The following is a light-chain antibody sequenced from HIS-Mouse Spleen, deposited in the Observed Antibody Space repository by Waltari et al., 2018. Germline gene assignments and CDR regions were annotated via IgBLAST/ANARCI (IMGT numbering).Light chain of an antibody. CDR1: SRDVGGYYY. J-gene: IGLJ2*01. CDR3: SSYTSSSFNVV. CDR2: DVS. Sequence: QSALTQPASVSGSPGQSITISCTGTSRDVGGYYYVSWYQPHPGKSPKLMIYDVSNRPSGVSNRFSGSKSGNTASLTISGLQAEDEADYYCSSYTSSSFNVVFGGGTKLTVL. V-gene: IGLV2-14*03.